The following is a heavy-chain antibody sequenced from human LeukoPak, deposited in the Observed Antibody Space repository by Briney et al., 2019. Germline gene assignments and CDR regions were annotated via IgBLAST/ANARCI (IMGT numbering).Heavy chain of an antibody. CDR3: AKAGRSGWYPGWPFDI. Sequence: GGSLRLSCAASGFTFLTYAMSWVRQAPGKGLQWVSVIRDSGASTYYADSVKGRFTISRDNSKNTLYPQMNSLRAEDTAVYYCAKAGRSGWYPGWPFDIWGQGTMVTVSS. J-gene: IGHJ3*02. CDR2: IRDSGAST. D-gene: IGHD6-19*01. CDR1: GFTFLTYA. V-gene: IGHV3-23*01.